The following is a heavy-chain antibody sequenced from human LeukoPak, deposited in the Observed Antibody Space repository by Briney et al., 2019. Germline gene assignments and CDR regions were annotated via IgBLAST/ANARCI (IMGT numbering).Heavy chain of an antibody. D-gene: IGHD6-13*01. Sequence: SETLSLTCTVSGGSISSSSYYWGWIRQPPGKGLEWIGSIYYSGSTYYNPSLKSRVTISVDTSKNQFSLKLSSVTAADTAVYYCARLAAAGTEGWFDPWSQGTLVTVSS. CDR1: GGSISSSSYY. J-gene: IGHJ5*02. CDR2: IYYSGST. CDR3: ARLAAAGTEGWFDP. V-gene: IGHV4-39*01.